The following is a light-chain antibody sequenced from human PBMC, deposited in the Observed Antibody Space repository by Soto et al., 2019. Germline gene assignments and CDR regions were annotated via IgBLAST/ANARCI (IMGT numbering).Light chain of an antibody. CDR2: GAS. CDR3: QQYGSSPGT. J-gene: IGKJ1*01. CDR1: QSVSSSY. V-gene: IGKV3-20*01. Sequence: EIVLTQSPGTLSLSPGERVTVSCRASQSVSSSYLAWYQQKPGQAPRLLIYGASSRATGIPDRFSGSGSGTDFTLTISRLETEDFAVYYCQQYGSSPGTFGQGTKVEIK.